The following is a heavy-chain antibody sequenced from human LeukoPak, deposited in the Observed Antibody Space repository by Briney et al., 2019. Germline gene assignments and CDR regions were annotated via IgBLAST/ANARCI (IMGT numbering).Heavy chain of an antibody. CDR1: GFIFSNFW. D-gene: IGHD6-19*01. V-gene: IGHV3-7*03. CDR2: INQDGSEK. J-gene: IGHJ4*02. CDR3: ARRQAVAFDY. Sequence: GGSLRLSCAASGFIFSNFWIYWVRQAPGKGLEWVANINQDGSEKYFVDSVKGRFTISRDNPKNSLFLQTNSLRAEDTAVYYCARRQAVAFDYWGQGTLVTVSS.